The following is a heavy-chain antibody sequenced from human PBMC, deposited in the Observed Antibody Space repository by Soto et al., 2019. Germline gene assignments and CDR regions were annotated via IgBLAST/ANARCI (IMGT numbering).Heavy chain of an antibody. J-gene: IGHJ6*02. Sequence: SETLSLTCTVSGGSISSSSYYWGWIRQPPGKGLEWIGSIYYSGSTYYNPSLKSRVTISVDTSKNQFSLKLSSVTAADTAVYYCARLEAYYDFWRGSLCGDGMDVWGQGTKVTVYS. CDR1: GGSISSSSYY. CDR2: IYYSGST. CDR3: ARLEAYYDFWRGSLCGDGMDV. D-gene: IGHD3-3*01. V-gene: IGHV4-39*01.